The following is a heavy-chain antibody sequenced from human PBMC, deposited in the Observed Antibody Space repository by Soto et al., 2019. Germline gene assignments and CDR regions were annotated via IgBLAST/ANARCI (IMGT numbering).Heavy chain of an antibody. CDR3: ARDKRCSSTSCYSYYYGMDV. CDR1: GCTFSSYA. CDR2: ISASGGST. J-gene: IGHJ6*02. D-gene: IGHD2-2*01. V-gene: IGHV3-23*01. Sequence: GGSLRLSCAASGCTFSSYAMSWVRQAPGKGLEWVSTISASGGSTYYADSVKGRFTISRDNSKNTLYLQMNSLRAEDTAVYYCARDKRCSSTSCYSYYYGMDVWGQGTTVTVSS.